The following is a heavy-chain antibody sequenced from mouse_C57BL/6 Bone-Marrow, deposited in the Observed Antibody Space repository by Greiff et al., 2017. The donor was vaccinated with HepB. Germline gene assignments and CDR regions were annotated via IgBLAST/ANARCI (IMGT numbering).Heavy chain of an antibody. V-gene: IGHV3-6*01. CDR1: GYSITSGYY. Sequence: EVKVEESGPGLVKPSQSLSLTCSVTGYSITSGYYWNWIRQFPGNKLEWMGYISYDGSNNYNPSLTNRISITRDTSKNQFFLKLNSVTTEDTATYYCARDYPPNYSNCAYWGQGTLVTVSA. D-gene: IGHD2-5*01. CDR3: ARDYPPNYSNCAY. CDR2: ISYDGSN. J-gene: IGHJ3*01.